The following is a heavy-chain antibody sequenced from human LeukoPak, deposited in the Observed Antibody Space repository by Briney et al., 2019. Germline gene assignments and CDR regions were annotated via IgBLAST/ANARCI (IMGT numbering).Heavy chain of an antibody. J-gene: IGHJ4*02. CDR1: GYTFTGYY. Sequence: GASVKVSCKASGYTFTGYYMHWVRQAPGQGLEWMGWINPNSGGTNYAQRFQGRVTMTRDTSISTAYMELSRLRSDDTAVYYCAGDGYNSRRFFDYWGQGTLVTVSS. CDR2: INPNSGGT. CDR3: AGDGYNSRRFFDY. V-gene: IGHV1-2*02. D-gene: IGHD5-24*01.